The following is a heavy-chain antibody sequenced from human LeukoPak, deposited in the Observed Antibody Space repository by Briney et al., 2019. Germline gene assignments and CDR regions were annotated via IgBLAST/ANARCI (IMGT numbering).Heavy chain of an antibody. Sequence: GGSLRLSCAASGFTFSSYAMSWVRQAPGKGLEWVSAISGSGGSTYYADSVKGRFTISRDNAKNSLYLQMNSLRAEDTAVYYCAGGSGWYFDYWGQGTLVTVSS. CDR1: GFTFSSYA. CDR2: ISGSGGST. D-gene: IGHD6-19*01. J-gene: IGHJ4*02. CDR3: AGGSGWYFDY. V-gene: IGHV3-23*01.